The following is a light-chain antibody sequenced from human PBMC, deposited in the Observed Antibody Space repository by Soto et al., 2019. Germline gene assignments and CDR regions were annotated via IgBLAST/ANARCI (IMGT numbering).Light chain of an antibody. J-gene: IGKJ3*01. CDR3: LPHNNLPFT. V-gene: IGKV1-17*01. CDR1: QDIGND. CDR2: ASS. Sequence: DIQMTQSPSSLSASVGDRVTITCRASQDIGNDLDWYQQKPGKAPKRLIYASSSWQNGAPARFSGSGSGTEFTLTVSGLQPADFATYCCLPHNNLPFTFGPRTIVDV.